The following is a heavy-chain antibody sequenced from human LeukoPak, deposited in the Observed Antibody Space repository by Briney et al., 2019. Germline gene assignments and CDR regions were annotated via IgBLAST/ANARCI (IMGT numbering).Heavy chain of an antibody. V-gene: IGHV4-4*07. Sequence: SPTLSITCTVAGGPISRYYWCWIRQPAGKGLPWIGRIYTSGSTNYNPSLKSRVTMSVDTSKNQFSLKLSSVTAADTAVYYCASQPYSGYGGNNWFDPWGQGTLVTVSS. D-gene: IGHD5-12*01. CDR1: GGPISRYY. J-gene: IGHJ5*02. CDR3: ASQPYSGYGGNNWFDP. CDR2: IYTSGST.